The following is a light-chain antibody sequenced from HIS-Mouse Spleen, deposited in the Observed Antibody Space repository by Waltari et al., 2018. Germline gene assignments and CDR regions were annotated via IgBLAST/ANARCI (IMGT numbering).Light chain of an antibody. CDR1: SSDVGGYNY. CDR2: EVS. V-gene: IGLV2-8*01. CDR3: SSYAGSNNLV. J-gene: IGLJ2*01. Sequence: QSALTQPPSASGSPGQSVTISCTGTSSDVGGYNYVSWYQQHPGKAPKLMLSEVSKRPSGVPDPFSGSKSGNTASLTVSGLQAEDEADYYCSSYAGSNNLVFGGGTKLTVL.